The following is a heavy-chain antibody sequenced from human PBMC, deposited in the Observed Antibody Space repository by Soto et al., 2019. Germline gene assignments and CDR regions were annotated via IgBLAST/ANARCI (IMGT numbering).Heavy chain of an antibody. Sequence: PGGSLRLSCAASGFTFSSYAMHWGRQAPGKGLEWVAVISYDGSNKYYADSVKGRFTISRDNSKNTLYLQMNSLRAEDTAVYYCAREMGELLYYYYYYGMDVWGQGTTVTVSS. V-gene: IGHV3-30-3*01. CDR1: GFTFSSYA. CDR2: ISYDGSNK. D-gene: IGHD3-10*01. CDR3: AREMGELLYYYYYYGMDV. J-gene: IGHJ6*02.